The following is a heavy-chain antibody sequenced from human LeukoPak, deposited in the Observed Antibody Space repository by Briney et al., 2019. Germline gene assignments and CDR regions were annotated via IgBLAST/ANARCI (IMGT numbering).Heavy chain of an antibody. CDR2: IRYDGTNK. CDR3: AKDWRALQGY. Sequence: GGSLRLSCAASGFTFSSYGMHWVRQAPGKGLEWVAFIRYDGTNKYYADSVKGRFTLSRDNSKNTLYLQMNSLRPEDTAVYYCAKDWRALQGYWGQGTLVTVSS. J-gene: IGHJ4*02. D-gene: IGHD2-21*02. V-gene: IGHV3-30*02. CDR1: GFTFSSYG.